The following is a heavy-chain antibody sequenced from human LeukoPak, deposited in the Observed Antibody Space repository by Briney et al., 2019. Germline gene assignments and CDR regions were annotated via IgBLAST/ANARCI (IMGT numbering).Heavy chain of an antibody. CDR2: TSPDGSEQ. Sequence: GGSLRLSCVASGFSFSRNAMHWVRQAPGKGLEWVAVTSPDGSEQYYADSVKGRFTISRDNSKNTVFLQMNSLTTEDTALYSCFTGSEFYYDSWGQGTLVTVSS. CDR3: FTGSEFYYDS. J-gene: IGHJ4*02. CDR1: GFSFSRNA. D-gene: IGHD1-14*01. V-gene: IGHV3-30*01.